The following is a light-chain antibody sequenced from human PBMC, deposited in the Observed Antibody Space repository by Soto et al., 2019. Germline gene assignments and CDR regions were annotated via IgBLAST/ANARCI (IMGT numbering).Light chain of an antibody. CDR3: QQSDSPPIT. V-gene: IGKV1-33*01. CDR2: DAS. Sequence: DIQMTQSPSSLSASVGDRVTITCRASQDISNYLNWYQQRPGKAPKLLIYDASNLERGVPSRFSGTRSGTHFTFAITSLQPEDVATYYCQQSDSPPITFGQGTDWRL. J-gene: IGKJ5*01. CDR1: QDISNY.